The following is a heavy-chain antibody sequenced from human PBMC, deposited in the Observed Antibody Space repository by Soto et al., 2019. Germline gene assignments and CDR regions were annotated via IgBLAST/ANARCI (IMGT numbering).Heavy chain of an antibody. D-gene: IGHD2-15*01. CDR2: IYSGGST. CDR3: ARDSDCSGGSCYLTDY. Sequence: GGSLRLSCAACGFTVSSNYMSWVRQAPGKGLEWVSVIYSGGSTYYADSVKGRFTISRDNSKNTLYLQMNSLRAEDTAVYYCARDSDCSGGSCYLTDYWGQGTLVTVSS. J-gene: IGHJ4*02. CDR1: GFTVSSNY. V-gene: IGHV3-66*01.